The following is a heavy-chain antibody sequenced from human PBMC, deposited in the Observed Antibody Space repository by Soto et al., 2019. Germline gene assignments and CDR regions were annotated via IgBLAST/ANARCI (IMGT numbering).Heavy chain of an antibody. D-gene: IGHD3-22*01. Sequence: GGSLRLSCAASGFTFSSYSMNWVRQAPGKGLEWASSISSSSSYIYYADSVKGRFTISRDNAKNSLYLQMNSLRAEDTAVYYCARDPEYYDSSGYPSLTDYWGQGTLVTVSS. CDR2: ISSSSSYI. CDR3: ARDPEYYDSSGYPSLTDY. V-gene: IGHV3-21*01. J-gene: IGHJ4*02. CDR1: GFTFSSYS.